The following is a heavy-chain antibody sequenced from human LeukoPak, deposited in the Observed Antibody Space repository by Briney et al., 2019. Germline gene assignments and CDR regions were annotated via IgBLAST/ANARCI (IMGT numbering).Heavy chain of an antibody. J-gene: IGHJ6*02. CDR1: GGSISSYY. V-gene: IGHV4-59*01. D-gene: IGHD6-6*01. CDR3: ATRGRYSSSSFYYGMDV. Sequence: PSETLSLTCTVSGGSISSYYWSWIRQPPGKGLEWIGYIYYSGSTNYNPSLKSRVTISVDTSKNQFSLKLSSVTAADTAVYYCATRGRYSSSSFYYGMDVWAKGPRSPSP. CDR2: IYYSGST.